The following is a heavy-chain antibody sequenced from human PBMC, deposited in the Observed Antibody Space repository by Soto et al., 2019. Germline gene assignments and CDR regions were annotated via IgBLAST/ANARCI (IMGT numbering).Heavy chain of an antibody. J-gene: IGHJ4*02. CDR3: VKSRGGNNFDFFD. Sequence: QAGGSLRLSCSASGFTFSSYAMHWVRQAPGKGPEYVSGIRGNGDPPFYADSVKGRFTISRDNSKNTLYLQMSSLSADDTAVYYCVKSRGGNNFDFFDWGQGALVTVSS. CDR1: GFTFSSYA. CDR2: IRGNGDPP. V-gene: IGHV3-64D*06. D-gene: IGHD5-12*01.